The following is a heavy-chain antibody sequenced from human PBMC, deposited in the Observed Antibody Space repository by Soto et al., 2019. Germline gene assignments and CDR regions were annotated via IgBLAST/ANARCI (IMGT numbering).Heavy chain of an antibody. Sequence: SETLSLTCTVSGGSISSSSYYWGWIRQPPGKGLEWIGSIYYTGSTYYNPSLKSRVTISVDTSKNQCSLKLGSVTAADTAVYYCASDGKLGWYGGLDYYYGMDVWGQGTTVTVSS. CDR2: IYYTGST. J-gene: IGHJ6*02. D-gene: IGHD6-19*01. CDR1: GGSISSSSYY. V-gene: IGHV4-39*01. CDR3: ASDGKLGWYGGLDYYYGMDV.